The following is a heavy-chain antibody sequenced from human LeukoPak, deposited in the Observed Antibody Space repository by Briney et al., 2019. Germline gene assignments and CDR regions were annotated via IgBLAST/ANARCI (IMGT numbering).Heavy chain of an antibody. CDR2: IYNSENT. V-gene: IGHV4-4*09. J-gene: IGHJ2*01. D-gene: IGHD6-19*01. Sequence: SETLSLTCTVSGGSVSSYYWSWIRQPPGKGLEWIGYIYNSENTKYNSSLESRVTISVDTSKNHFFLRLSSVTAADTAVYYCARFHSGPSGWYVLWYFDLWGRGTLVTVSS. CDR3: ARFHSGPSGWYVLWYFDL. CDR1: GGSVSSYY.